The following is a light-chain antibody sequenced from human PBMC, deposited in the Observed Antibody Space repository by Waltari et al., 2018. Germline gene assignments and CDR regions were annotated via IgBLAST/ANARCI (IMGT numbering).Light chain of an antibody. V-gene: IGKV3-11*01. CDR3: LQRSNWPPT. CDR2: NAL. J-gene: IGKJ4*01. Sequence: IIEAQSPATPSLPPGDRAALACRASQSVTTSLSWYQQMPGQAPRLLIYNALNRDTGIPARFSGSVSGTDFTLTIGSLEPEDFAVYCCLQRSNWPPTFGGGTTVEI. CDR1: QSVTTS.